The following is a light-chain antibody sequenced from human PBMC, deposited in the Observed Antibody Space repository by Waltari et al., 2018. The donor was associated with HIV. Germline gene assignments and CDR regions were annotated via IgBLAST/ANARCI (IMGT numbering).Light chain of an antibody. CDR3: QSYDSRNHVV. V-gene: IGLV6-57*03. J-gene: IGLJ2*01. CDR1: SGRISSNY. CDR2: EDN. Sequence: NFMLTQPHSVSESPGKTVTISCTRSSGRISSNYVQWYQHRPGSAPTTMIYEDNQRPSVVPDRFSGSIDSSSNSASLTISGLKTEDEGDYYCQSYDSRNHVVFGGGTKLTVL.